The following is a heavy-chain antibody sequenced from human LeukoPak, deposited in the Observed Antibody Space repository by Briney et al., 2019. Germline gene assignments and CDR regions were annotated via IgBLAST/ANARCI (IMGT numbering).Heavy chain of an antibody. Sequence: ASVKVSCKASGYTFTCYYMHWVRQAPGQGLEWMGWINPNSGGTNYAQKFQGRVTMTRDTSISTAYMELSRLRSDDTAVYYCARGHVEMATISPDYWGQGTLVTVSS. CDR2: INPNSGGT. V-gene: IGHV1-2*02. D-gene: IGHD5-24*01. CDR1: GYTFTCYY. J-gene: IGHJ4*02. CDR3: ARGHVEMATISPDY.